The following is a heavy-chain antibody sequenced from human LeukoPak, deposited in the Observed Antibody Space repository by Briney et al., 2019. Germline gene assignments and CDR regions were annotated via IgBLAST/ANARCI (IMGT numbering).Heavy chain of an antibody. CDR3: AKDIFVSGYSYGFDY. J-gene: IGHJ4*02. D-gene: IGHD5-18*01. CDR1: GFTFDDYA. Sequence: SLRLSCAASGFTFDDYAMHWVRQAPGKGLEWVSGISWNSGSIGYADSVKGRFTISRDNAKNSLYLQMNSLRAEDTALYDCAKDIFVSGYSYGFDYWGQGTLVTVSS. V-gene: IGHV3-9*01. CDR2: ISWNSGSI.